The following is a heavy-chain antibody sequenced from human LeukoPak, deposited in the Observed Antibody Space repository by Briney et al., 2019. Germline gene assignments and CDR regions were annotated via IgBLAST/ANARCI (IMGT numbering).Heavy chain of an antibody. CDR2: IYYSGST. J-gene: IGHJ4*02. D-gene: IGHD4-17*01. CDR1: GGSISSYY. V-gene: IGHV4-59*01. Sequence: SETLSLTCTVSGGSISSYYWSWNRQPPGKGLEWIGYIYYSGSTNYNPSLKSRVTISVDTSKNQFSLKLSSVTAADTAVYYCASAGSPFYGDYVLDYWGQGTLVTVSS. CDR3: ASAGSPFYGDYVLDY.